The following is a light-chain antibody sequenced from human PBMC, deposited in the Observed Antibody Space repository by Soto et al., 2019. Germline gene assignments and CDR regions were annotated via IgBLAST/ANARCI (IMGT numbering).Light chain of an antibody. CDR1: SSNIGENA. V-gene: IGLV1-36*01. J-gene: IGLJ3*02. CDR2: SDD. CDR3: AGWDDSLHGWV. Sequence: QLVLTQPPSVSEAPRQRVTISCSGSSSNIGENAVHWYQQLPGKAPKLLIYSDDLLPSGVSDRFSGSKSGTSASLAISGLQSEDEADYYCAGWDDSLHGWVFSGGTKLTVL.